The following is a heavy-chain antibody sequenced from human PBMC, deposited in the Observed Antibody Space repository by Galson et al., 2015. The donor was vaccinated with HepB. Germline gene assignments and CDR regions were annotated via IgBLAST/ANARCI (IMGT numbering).Heavy chain of an antibody. CDR3: ARGFPRRAITMVRGVIGY. Sequence: SLRLSCAASGFTFSSYAMHWVRQAPGKGLEWVAVISYDGSNKYYADSVKGRFTISRDNSKNTLYLQMNSLRAEDTAVYYCARGFPRRAITMVRGVIGYWGQGTLVTVSS. V-gene: IGHV3-30*04. D-gene: IGHD3-10*01. CDR1: GFTFSSYA. J-gene: IGHJ4*02. CDR2: ISYDGSNK.